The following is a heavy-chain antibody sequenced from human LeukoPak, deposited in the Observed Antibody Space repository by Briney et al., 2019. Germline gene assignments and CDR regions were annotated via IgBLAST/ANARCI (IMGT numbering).Heavy chain of an antibody. CDR3: ARHASYSISWHDY. CDR2: IYLSRST. J-gene: IGHJ4*02. CDR1: GYPIISGYY. V-gene: IGHV4-38-2*01. Sequence: SETLSLTCAVSGYPIISGYYWGWIRQPPGKGLEWCGSIYLSRSTSDNPSLKSRVPISLDTSKHRFSLKLTSVTAADTAVYSCARHASYSISWHDYWGQGTLVTVSS. D-gene: IGHD6-13*01.